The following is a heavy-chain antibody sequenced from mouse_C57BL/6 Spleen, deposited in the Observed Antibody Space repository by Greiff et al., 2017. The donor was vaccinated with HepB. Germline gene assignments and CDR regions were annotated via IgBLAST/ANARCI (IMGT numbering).Heavy chain of an antibody. V-gene: IGHV5-6*02. D-gene: IGHD1-1*01. J-gene: IGHJ2*01. CDR1: GFTFSSYG. Sequence: DVMLVESGGDLVKPGGSLKLSCAASGFTFSSYGMSWVRQTPDKRLEWVATISSGGSYTYYPDSVKGRFTISRDNAKNTLYLQMSSLKSEDTAMYYCARHFTTVVANYFDYWGQGTTLTVSS. CDR3: ARHFTTVVANYFDY. CDR2: ISSGGSYT.